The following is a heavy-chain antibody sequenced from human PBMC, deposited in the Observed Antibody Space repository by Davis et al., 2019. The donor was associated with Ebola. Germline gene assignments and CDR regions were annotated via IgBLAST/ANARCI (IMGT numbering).Heavy chain of an antibody. CDR1: GGSFSGYY. CDR2: IYYSGST. D-gene: IGHD3-10*01. V-gene: IGHV4-59*12. Sequence: SETLSLTCAVYGGSFSGYYWSWIRQPPGKGLEWIGYIYYSGSTNYNPSLKSRVTISVDTSKNQFSLKLSSVTAADTAVYYCARDTGYYYGPEPWGQGTLVTVSS. J-gene: IGHJ5*02. CDR3: ARDTGYYYGPEP.